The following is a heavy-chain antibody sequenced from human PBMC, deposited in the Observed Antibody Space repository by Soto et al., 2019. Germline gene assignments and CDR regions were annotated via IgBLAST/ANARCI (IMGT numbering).Heavy chain of an antibody. Sequence: GAPVKVSCQASGYTFSSYGIRWVGQAPGQGLEWMGWISAYNGNTNYAQKLQGRVTMTTDTSTSTAYMELRSLRSDDTAVYYCARDSSDYGDYNWFDPWGQGTLVTVSS. CDR3: ARDSSDYGDYNWFDP. CDR1: GYTFSSYG. V-gene: IGHV1-18*01. D-gene: IGHD4-17*01. J-gene: IGHJ5*02. CDR2: ISAYNGNT.